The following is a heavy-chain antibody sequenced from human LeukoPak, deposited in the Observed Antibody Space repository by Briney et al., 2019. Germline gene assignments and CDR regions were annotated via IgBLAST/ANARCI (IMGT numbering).Heavy chain of an antibody. D-gene: IGHD3-22*01. CDR1: GFTFSSSA. Sequence: GGSLRLSCAASGFTFSSSAMSWVRQVPGKGLEWVSGISASGGSTYYADSVRGRFTISRDNSKNTLYVQMNSLRDEDTAVYYCAEPEGGYYDIRPDWGQGTLVTVSS. CDR2: ISASGGST. CDR3: AEPEGGYYDIRPD. V-gene: IGHV3-23*01. J-gene: IGHJ4*02.